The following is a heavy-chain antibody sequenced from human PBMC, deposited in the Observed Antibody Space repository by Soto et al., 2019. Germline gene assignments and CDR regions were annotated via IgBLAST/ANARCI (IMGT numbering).Heavy chain of an antibody. J-gene: IGHJ4*02. CDR2: IYYSGST. CDR3: ARGTSKVYYYDSSGSNFDY. D-gene: IGHD3-22*01. CDR1: GGSISSYY. Sequence: SETLSLTCTVSGGSISSYYWSWIRQPPGKGLEWIGYIYYSGSTNYNPSLKSRVTISVDTSKNQFSLKLSSVTAADTAVYYCARGTSKVYYYDSSGSNFDYWGQGTLVTVSS. V-gene: IGHV4-59*12.